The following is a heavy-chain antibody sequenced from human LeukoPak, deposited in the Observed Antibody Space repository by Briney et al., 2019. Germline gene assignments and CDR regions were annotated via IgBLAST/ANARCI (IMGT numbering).Heavy chain of an antibody. CDR3: AGDRGDGYNFAPFDY. V-gene: IGHV4-39*07. J-gene: IGHJ4*02. CDR1: GGSISSSSYY. Sequence: SETLSLTCTVSGGSISSSSYYWGWIRQPPGKGLEWIGSIYYSGSTYYNPSLKSRVTISVDTSKNQFSLKLSSVTAADTAVYYCAGDRGDGYNFAPFDYWGQGTLVTVSS. CDR2: IYYSGST. D-gene: IGHD5-24*01.